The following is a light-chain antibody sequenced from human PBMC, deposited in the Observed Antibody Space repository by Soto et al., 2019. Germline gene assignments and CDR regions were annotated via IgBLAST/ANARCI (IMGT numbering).Light chain of an antibody. CDR3: MQATHSPPYT. CDR1: QSLVNSDGSTY. CDR2: QVS. Sequence: DVVMTQSPLSLPVTLGQPASISCRSSQSLVNSDGSTYLNWLQLRPGQSPRRLIYQVSKRDSGVPDRFSGSGSGTDFTLKISRVEAEDVGVYYCMQATHSPPYTFGQGTNLEIK. V-gene: IGKV2-30*01. J-gene: IGKJ2*01.